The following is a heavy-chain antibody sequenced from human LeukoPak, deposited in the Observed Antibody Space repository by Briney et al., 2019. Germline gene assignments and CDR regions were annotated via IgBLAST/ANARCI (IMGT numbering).Heavy chain of an antibody. CDR2: ISGSGGST. CDR3: AKDRTEVGELLWFGEDSHGMDV. J-gene: IGHJ6*02. Sequence: PGGSLRLSCAASGFTFSSYAMSWVRQAPGKGLEWVSAISGSGGSTYYADSVKGRFTISRDNSKNTLYLQMNSLRAEDTAVYYCAKDRTEVGELLWFGEDSHGMDVWGQGTTVTVSS. V-gene: IGHV3-23*01. CDR1: GFTFSSYA. D-gene: IGHD3-10*01.